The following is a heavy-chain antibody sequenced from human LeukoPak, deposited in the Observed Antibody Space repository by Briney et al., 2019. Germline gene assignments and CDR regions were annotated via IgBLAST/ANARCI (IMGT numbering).Heavy chain of an antibody. V-gene: IGHV3-48*03. CDR2: ISSSGSTI. CDR3: ARDEEDWYFQH. CDR1: GFTFSSYE. D-gene: IGHD2-15*01. J-gene: IGHJ1*01. Sequence: PGGSLRLSCAASGFTFSSYEMNWVRQAPGKGLEWVSYISSSGSTIYYADSVKGRFTISRDNAKNSLYLQMNSLRAEDTAVYYCARDEEDWYFQHWGQGTLVTVSS.